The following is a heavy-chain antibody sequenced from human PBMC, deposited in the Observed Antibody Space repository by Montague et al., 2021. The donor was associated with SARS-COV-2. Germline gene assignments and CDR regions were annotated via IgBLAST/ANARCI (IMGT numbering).Heavy chain of an antibody. CDR1: GASISSGGYY. CDR3: ARGNMVTLGGVVGIDS. J-gene: IGHJ4*02. Sequence: TLSLTCSVSGASISSGGYYWTWVRQHPGKGLDWIGYVYYSGGTKYNSSLKSRVVISQDTSKNHFSLSLDSVTGADTAVYYCARGNMVTLGGVVGIDSWGQGTLVAVSS. V-gene: IGHV4-31*03. CDR2: VYYSGGT. D-gene: IGHD3-16*02.